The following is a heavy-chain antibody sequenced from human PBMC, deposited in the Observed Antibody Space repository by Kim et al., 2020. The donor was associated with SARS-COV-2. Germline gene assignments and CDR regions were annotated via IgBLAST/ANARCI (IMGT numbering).Heavy chain of an antibody. Sequence: GGSLRLSCVDSGFLFEMFAMHWIRQAPGEGLEWVAGINYNSGSIGYAESVEGRFTISRDNAKNTVYLQMSSVRIDDTALYYCAKGRHSSGYDGPIQTWGQGTQVTVSS. J-gene: IGHJ5*02. CDR1: GFLFEMFA. D-gene: IGHD5-12*01. CDR2: INYNSGSI. V-gene: IGHV3-9*01. CDR3: AKGRHSSGYDGPIQT.